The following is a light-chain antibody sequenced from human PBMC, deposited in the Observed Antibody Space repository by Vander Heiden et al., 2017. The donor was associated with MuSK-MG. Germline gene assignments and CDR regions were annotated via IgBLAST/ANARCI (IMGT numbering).Light chain of an antibody. V-gene: IGKV1-13*02. CDR3: QQFKSYPIT. CDR2: DAS. J-gene: IGKJ5*01. Sequence: AIQLTQSPSSLSASVGDRVTITCRASQGISSALAWYQQKPGKAPKLLSDDASSLESGVPSRVSGSGSGTDFTLTISSLQPEDVATYYCQQFKSYPITFGQGTRLEIK. CDR1: QGISSA.